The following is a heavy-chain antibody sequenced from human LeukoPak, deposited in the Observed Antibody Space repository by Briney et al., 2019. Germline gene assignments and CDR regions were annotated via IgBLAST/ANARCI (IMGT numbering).Heavy chain of an antibody. CDR3: ARGPVGYYGSGSYYKFDY. CDR1: GFTFSIYA. J-gene: IGHJ4*02. D-gene: IGHD3-10*01. V-gene: IGHV3-30*04. Sequence: GRSLRLSCAASGFTFSIYAMHCGRQAPGKGLEWGAVISYDGSNKYYADSAKGGFTISRDNSKNTLYLQMNSLRAEDTAVYYCARGPVGYYGSGSYYKFDYWGQGTLVTVSS. CDR2: ISYDGSNK.